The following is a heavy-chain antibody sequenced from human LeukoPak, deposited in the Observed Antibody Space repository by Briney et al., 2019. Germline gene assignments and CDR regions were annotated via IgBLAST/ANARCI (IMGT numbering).Heavy chain of an antibody. J-gene: IGHJ6*03. D-gene: IGHD3-3*01. V-gene: IGHV1-18*01. CDR2: ISAYNGNT. CDR3: ETLSNFDYYYYMDV. CDR1: GYTFTSYG. Sequence: ASVKVSCKASGYTFTSYGISGVRQAPGQGLEWMGWISAYNGNTNYAQKLQGRVTMTTDTSTSTAYMELRSLRSDDTAVYYCETLSNFDYYYYMDVWGKGTTVTVSS.